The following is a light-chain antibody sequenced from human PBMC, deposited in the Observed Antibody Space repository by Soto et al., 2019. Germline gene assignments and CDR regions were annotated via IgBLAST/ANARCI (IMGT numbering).Light chain of an antibody. Sequence: DIQMTQSPSTLSASVGDRVTITCRASQSISSWLAWYQQKPGKAPKLLIYDASSLESGVPSRFSGSGSGTEFTLTISSLLPDDFATYYCQQYNSGIFAFGPGTKVDIK. CDR3: QQYNSGIFA. V-gene: IGKV1-5*01. CDR1: QSISSW. CDR2: DAS. J-gene: IGKJ3*01.